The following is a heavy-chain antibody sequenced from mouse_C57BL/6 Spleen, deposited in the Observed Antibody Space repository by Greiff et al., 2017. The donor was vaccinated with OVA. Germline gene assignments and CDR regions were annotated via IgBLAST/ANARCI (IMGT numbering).Heavy chain of an antibody. V-gene: IGHV1-62-2*01. D-gene: IGHD2-4*01. CDR2: FYPGSGSI. J-gene: IGHJ2*01. CDR3: ARHEEIYYDYVGYYFDY. CDR1: GYTFTEYS. Sequence: QVQLQQSGAELVKPGASVKLSCKASGYTFTEYSIHWVKQRSGQGLEWIGWFYPGSGSIKYNEKFKDKATLTADKSSSTVYMELSRLTSEDSAVYFCARHEEIYYDYVGYYFDYWGQGTTLTVSS.